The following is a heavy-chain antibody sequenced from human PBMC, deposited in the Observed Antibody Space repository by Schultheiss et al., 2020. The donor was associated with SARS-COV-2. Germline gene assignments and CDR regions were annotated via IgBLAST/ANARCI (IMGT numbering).Heavy chain of an antibody. CDR2: NYPGDSDT. V-gene: IGHV5-51*01. CDR3: ARKYSSGSDDAFDI. CDR1: EYSFARHW. J-gene: IGHJ3*02. D-gene: IGHD6-19*01. Sequence: GGSLRLSCKGSEYSFARHWIGWVRQMPGKGLEWMGINYPGDSDTRYSPSLQGQVTISADKSINTAYLQWSSLKASDTAMYYCARKYSSGSDDAFDIWGQGTMVTVSS.